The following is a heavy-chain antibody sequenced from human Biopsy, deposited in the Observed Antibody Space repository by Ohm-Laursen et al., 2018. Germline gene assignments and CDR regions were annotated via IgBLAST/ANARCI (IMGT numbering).Heavy chain of an antibody. V-gene: IGHV3-73*01. CDR2: IKKKSNNDAT. D-gene: IGHD5-12*01. CDR3: TRSAGYGYGY. J-gene: IGHJ4*02. CDR1: GFNLSAFA. Sequence: SLRLSCAASGFNLSAFALHWVRQASGRGLEWVGRIKKKSNNDATAYAESMKGRFSIFRDDSKSTSFLQMNSLKIEDTAVYFCTRSAGYGYGYWGQGILVTVPS.